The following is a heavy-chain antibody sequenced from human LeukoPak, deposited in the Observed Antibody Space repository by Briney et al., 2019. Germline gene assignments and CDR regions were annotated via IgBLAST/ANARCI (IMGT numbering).Heavy chain of an antibody. V-gene: IGHV3-23*01. CDR3: AKPTGPMDV. D-gene: IGHD4-17*01. CDR2: ISVSGVGT. Sequence: GGPLRLSCAASGFTISSYAMSWVRQAPGKGLEWVAAISVSGVGTFYADSVKGRVTISRDNSKNTLYLQMNSLRAEDTAVYYCAKPTGPMDVWGKGTTVTVSS. J-gene: IGHJ6*03. CDR1: GFTISSYA.